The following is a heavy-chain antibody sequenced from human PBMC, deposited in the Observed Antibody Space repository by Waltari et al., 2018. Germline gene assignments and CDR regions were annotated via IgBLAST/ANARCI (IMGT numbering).Heavy chain of an antibody. V-gene: IGHV3-23*03. Sequence: VQLVQSGAEVKKPGSSVKVSCKASGGTFSSYAINWVRQAPGQGLEWVSVIYSGGSTYYADSVKGRFTISRDNSKNTLYLQMNSLRAEDTAVYYCAKDVFSAATQFDYWGQGTLVTVSS. CDR3: AKDVFSAATQFDY. CDR2: IYSGGST. D-gene: IGHD2-15*01. J-gene: IGHJ4*02. CDR1: GGTFSSYA.